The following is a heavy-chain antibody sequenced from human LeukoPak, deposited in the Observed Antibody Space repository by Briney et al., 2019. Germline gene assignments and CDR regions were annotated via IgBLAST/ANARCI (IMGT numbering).Heavy chain of an antibody. CDR1: GFAFSSYS. Sequence: KSGGSLRLSCAASGFAFSSYSMSWVRQAPGKGLEWVSSINVSPAYISYADSVKGRFTISRDNAKNSLYLQMNSLRAEDTAVYFCARDLNWGAGALDIWGQGTMVSVSS. CDR3: ARDLNWGAGALDI. J-gene: IGHJ3*02. V-gene: IGHV3-21*01. CDR2: INVSPAYI. D-gene: IGHD7-27*01.